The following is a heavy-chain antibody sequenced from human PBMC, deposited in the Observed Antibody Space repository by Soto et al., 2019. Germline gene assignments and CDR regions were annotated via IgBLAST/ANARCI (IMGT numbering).Heavy chain of an antibody. J-gene: IGHJ6*02. V-gene: IGHV4-4*07. CDR2: FYTSGST. CDR3: ARDRRASAMDV. CDR1: GDSISSSY. Sequence: QVQLQESGPGLVKPSETLSLTCTVSGDSISSSYWGWIRQPAGKGLEWIGHFYTSGSTNYNPSLRGRVTMSVDTSKNQFSLNLSAVTAADTAVYYCARDRRASAMDVWGQGTTVTVSS.